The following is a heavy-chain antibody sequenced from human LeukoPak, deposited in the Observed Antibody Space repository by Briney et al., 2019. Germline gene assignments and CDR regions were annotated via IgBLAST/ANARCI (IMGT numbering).Heavy chain of an antibody. CDR1: GFTFSSYA. CDR3: ARDIAAAGIPFDY. J-gene: IGHJ4*02. CDR2: ISYDGSNK. Sequence: PGGSLRLSCAASGFTFSSYAMHWVRQAPGKGLEWVAVISYDGSNKYYADSVKGRFTISRDNSKNTLYLQMNSLRAEDTAVYYCARDIAAAGIPFDYWGQGTLVTVSS. D-gene: IGHD6-13*01. V-gene: IGHV3-30*04.